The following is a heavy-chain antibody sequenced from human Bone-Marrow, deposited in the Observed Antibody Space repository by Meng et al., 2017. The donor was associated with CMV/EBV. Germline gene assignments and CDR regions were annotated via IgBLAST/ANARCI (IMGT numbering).Heavy chain of an antibody. D-gene: IGHD3-22*01. CDR2: IYYSGST. CDR3: AKWVGYYYDSSGYLYY. V-gene: IGHV4-59*12. Sequence: SETLSLTCTVSGGSISSYYWSWIRQPPGKGLEWIGYIYYSGSTNYNPSLKSRVTISVDTSKNQFSLKLSSVTAADTAVYYCAKWVGYYYDSSGYLYYWGQGTLVTVSS. CDR1: GGSISSYY. J-gene: IGHJ4*02.